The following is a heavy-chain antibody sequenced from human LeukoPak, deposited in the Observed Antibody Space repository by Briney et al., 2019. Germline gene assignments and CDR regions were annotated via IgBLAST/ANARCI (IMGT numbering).Heavy chain of an antibody. Sequence: SETLSLTCTVSGGSISSYYWSWIRQPAGKGLEWIGRIYTSGSTNYNPSLKGRVTMSVDTSKNQFSLKPSSVTAAHTTVYYSATEGTSEGGWFYPWGHGTLVTVSS. CDR1: GGSISSYY. V-gene: IGHV4-4*07. D-gene: IGHD1-1*01. CDR2: IYTSGST. CDR3: ATEGTSEGGWFYP. J-gene: IGHJ5*02.